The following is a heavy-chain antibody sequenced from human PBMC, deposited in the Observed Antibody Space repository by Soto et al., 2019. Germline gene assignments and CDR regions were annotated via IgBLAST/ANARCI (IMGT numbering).Heavy chain of an antibody. J-gene: IGHJ3*02. Sequence: QVQLQQWGAGLLKPSETLSLTCAVYGGCVSSGSYYWSWIRQPPGKGLEWIGEMRHSGGTHFNPSLKSRVTISVDTSKNHFSPKRSVVTAADTALYYCARVERGTAMAVVVAFDIWGPGTMVTVSS. CDR1: GGCVSSGSYY. D-gene: IGHD2-21*02. CDR3: ARVERGTAMAVVVAFDI. V-gene: IGHV4-34*01. CDR2: MRHSGGT.